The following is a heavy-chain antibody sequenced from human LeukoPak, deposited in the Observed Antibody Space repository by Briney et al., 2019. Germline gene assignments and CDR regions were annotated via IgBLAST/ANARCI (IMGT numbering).Heavy chain of an antibody. CDR3: ASHSSGWRNWYFDL. D-gene: IGHD6-19*01. V-gene: IGHV3-11*01. Sequence: GGSLRLSCAASGFPFSDYYMTWIRPTPGKGLEWLSYINSAGTIFYAASVKGRFTISRDNAKNSLYLQMNSLRAEATAVYYCASHSSGWRNWYFDLWGRGTLVTVSS. CDR1: GFPFSDYY. CDR2: INSAGTI. J-gene: IGHJ2*01.